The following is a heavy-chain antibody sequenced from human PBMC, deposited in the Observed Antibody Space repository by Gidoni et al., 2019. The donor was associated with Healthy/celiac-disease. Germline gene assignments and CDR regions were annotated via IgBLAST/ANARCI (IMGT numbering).Heavy chain of an antibody. D-gene: IGHD6-13*01. CDR1: GFTFDDYA. CDR2: ISWNSGSI. V-gene: IGHV3-9*01. J-gene: IGHJ4*02. CDR3: AKDMVYRGIAAAEFDY. Sequence: EVQLVESGGGLVQPGRSLRTSCGASGFTFDDYAMHWVRQAPWKGLEWVSVISWNSGSIGYADSVKGRFTISRDNAKNSLYLQMNSLRAEDTALYYCAKDMVYRGIAAAEFDYWGQGTLVTVSS.